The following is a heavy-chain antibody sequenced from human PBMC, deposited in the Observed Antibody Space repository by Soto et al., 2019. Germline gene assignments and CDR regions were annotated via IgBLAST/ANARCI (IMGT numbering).Heavy chain of an antibody. D-gene: IGHD3-3*01. V-gene: IGHV1-2*02. CDR3: ARAISVFGGGSPPPPYWYYGMDV. CDR2: INPNSGGT. Sequence: SVKVSFKASGYTFTGYYMHWVRQAPGQGLEWMGWINPNSGGTNYAQKFQGGVTMTRDTSISTAYMELSRLRSDDTAVYYCARAISVFGGGSPPPPYWYYGMDVWGQGTTVTVS. J-gene: IGHJ6*02. CDR1: GYTFTGYY.